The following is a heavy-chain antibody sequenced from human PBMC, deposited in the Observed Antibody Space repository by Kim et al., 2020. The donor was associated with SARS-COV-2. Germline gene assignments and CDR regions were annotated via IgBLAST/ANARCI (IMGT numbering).Heavy chain of an antibody. V-gene: IGHV1-69*13. CDR1: GGTFSSYA. Sequence: SVKVSCKASGGTFSSYAISWVRQAPGQGLEWMGGIIPIFGTANYAQKFQGRVTITADESTSTAYMELSSLRSEDTAVYYCAGLAGEYYYDSSGYSLLDCWGQGTLVTVSS. J-gene: IGHJ4*02. CDR2: IIPIFGTA. D-gene: IGHD3-22*01. CDR3: AGLAGEYYYDSSGYSLLDC.